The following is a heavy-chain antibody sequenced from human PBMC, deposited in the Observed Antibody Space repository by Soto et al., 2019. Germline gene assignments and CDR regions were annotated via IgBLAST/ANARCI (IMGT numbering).Heavy chain of an antibody. Sequence: PGGSLRLSCAASGFTLSNFAMSWVRQAPGKGLEWVAVISDRGGSTDYAASVKGRFTISRDNSNSTVYLQMNNLRAEDTAVYYCARDEYYYASSGYYRFDQWGQGTLVTVSS. CDR3: ARDEYYYASSGYYRFDQ. V-gene: IGHV3-23*01. CDR2: ISDRGGST. J-gene: IGHJ4*02. D-gene: IGHD3-22*01. CDR1: GFTLSNFA.